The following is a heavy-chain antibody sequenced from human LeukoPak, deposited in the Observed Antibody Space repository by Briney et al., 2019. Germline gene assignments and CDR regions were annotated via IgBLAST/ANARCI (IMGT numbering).Heavy chain of an antibody. J-gene: IGHJ5*02. CDR3: AKDAQPRSRWFDP. V-gene: IGHV3-7*03. CDR2: IKGDGSEK. CDR1: GFTLSGYF. Sequence: GGSLRLSCAASGFTLSGYFMSWVRQAPGEGLEWVASIKGDGSEKYYVDSVKGRFTISRDNAKNSLYLQMNTLRAEDTAMYYCAKDAQPRSRWFDPWGQGTLVTVSS. D-gene: IGHD3-16*01.